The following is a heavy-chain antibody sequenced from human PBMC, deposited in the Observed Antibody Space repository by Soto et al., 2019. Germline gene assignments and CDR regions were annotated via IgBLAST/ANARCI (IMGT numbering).Heavy chain of an antibody. CDR1: GDFIRSSPYY. Sequence: SETLSLTCTVSGDFIRSSPYYWGYIRQPPGKGPEWIGSIFYTGNTYYNPSLKSRVTISVDTSKNQFSLKLSSVTAADTAVYYCARAGQQLDYHNYFDNWGQGTLVTVSS. V-gene: IGHV4-39*01. CDR2: IFYTGNT. J-gene: IGHJ4*02. D-gene: IGHD6-13*01. CDR3: ARAGQQLDYHNYFDN.